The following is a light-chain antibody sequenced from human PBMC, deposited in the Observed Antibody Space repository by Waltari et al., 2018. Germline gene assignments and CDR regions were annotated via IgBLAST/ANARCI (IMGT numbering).Light chain of an antibody. J-gene: IGLJ3*02. V-gene: IGLV2-23*01. CDR3: CSFASSRTWV. CDR1: TNDGGKHDP. Sequence: QSALPQPASVSGSPGQSITISCSGTTNDGGKHDPVVWYQQVPGRVPKLILYENNRRPSDISHRFVGSKAGNTASLTISGLQPEDEADYYCCSFASSRTWVFGGRTRLTV. CDR2: ENN.